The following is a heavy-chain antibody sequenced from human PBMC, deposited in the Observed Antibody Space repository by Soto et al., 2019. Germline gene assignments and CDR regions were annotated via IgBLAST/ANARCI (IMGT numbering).Heavy chain of an antibody. V-gene: IGHV1-18*01. D-gene: IGHD3-10*01. CDR2: ISAYNGNT. J-gene: IGHJ4*02. CDR1: GYTFTSYG. Sequence: QVQLVQSGAEVKKPGASVKVSCKASGYTFTSYGISWVRQAPGQGLEWMGWISAYNGNTNYEQKLQGRVTMTTDTXVSXAXXEPRGLTSDDTAVYYCARQYDYGSGSYFHVGPFDYWGQGTLVTVSS. CDR3: ARQYDYGSGSYFHVGPFDY.